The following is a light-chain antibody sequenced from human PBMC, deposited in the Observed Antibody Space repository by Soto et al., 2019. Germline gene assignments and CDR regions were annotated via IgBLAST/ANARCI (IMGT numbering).Light chain of an antibody. CDR2: GAS. J-gene: IGKJ5*01. V-gene: IGKV3-20*01. Sequence: EIVLTQSPGTLSLSPGERATLSCRASQSVSSSYLAWYQQKPGQAPRLLIYGASSRATGIPDRFSGSGSGTAFTLTISRLEPEDFAVYYCQQYGSSLITFGQGKRLEIK. CDR1: QSVSSSY. CDR3: QQYGSSLIT.